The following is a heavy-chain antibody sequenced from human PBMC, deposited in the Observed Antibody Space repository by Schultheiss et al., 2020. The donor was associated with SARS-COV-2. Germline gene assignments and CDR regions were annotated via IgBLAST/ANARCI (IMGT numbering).Heavy chain of an antibody. Sequence: GGSLRLSCAASGFTFKKFAMSWVRQAQGNRLEWVSAISGSGGSTYYADSVKGRFTISRDNSKNTLYLQMNSLRAEDTAVYYCAKDRRVFGVVIFDYWGQGTLVTVSS. CDR1: GFTFKKFA. J-gene: IGHJ4*02. CDR3: AKDRRVFGVVIFDY. CDR2: ISGSGGST. V-gene: IGHV3-23*01. D-gene: IGHD3-3*01.